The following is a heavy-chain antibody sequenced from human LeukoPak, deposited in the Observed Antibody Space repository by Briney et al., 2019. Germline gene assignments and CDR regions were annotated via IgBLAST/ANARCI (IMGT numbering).Heavy chain of an antibody. CDR1: GFTVNSNF. D-gene: IGHD1-26*01. CDR2: IYSGGTT. J-gene: IGHJ4*02. Sequence: GGSLRLSCAASGFTVNSNFMNWVRQAPGKGLDWVSVIYSGGTTNYADSVKGRFTISRDNSKNTLYLQMNSLRAEDTAVYYCASRLHQKIVAATRGAIGYWGQGTLVTVSS. CDR3: ASRLHQKIVAATRGAIGY. V-gene: IGHV3-66*01.